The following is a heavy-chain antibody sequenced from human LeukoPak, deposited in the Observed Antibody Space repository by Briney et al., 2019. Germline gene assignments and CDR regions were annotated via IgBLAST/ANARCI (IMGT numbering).Heavy chain of an antibody. V-gene: IGHV3-74*01. CDR1: GFTLSSFW. J-gene: IGHJ4*02. CDR2: INSDGSST. D-gene: IGHD6-19*01. Sequence: PGGSLRLSCAASGFTLSSFWMHWVRHAPGGGRVWVSRINSDGSSTTYADSVKGRFTIYRDNAENTLYLQMNSLRAEDTAVYFCARDGSGWSVDYWGQGILVTVSS. CDR3: ARDGSGWSVDY.